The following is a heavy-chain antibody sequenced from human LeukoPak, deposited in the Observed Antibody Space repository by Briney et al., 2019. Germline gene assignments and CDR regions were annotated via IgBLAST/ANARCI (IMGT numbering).Heavy chain of an antibody. D-gene: IGHD3-22*01. J-gene: IGHJ5*02. CDR3: AREVSTTYYYDSSGKNWFDP. CDR1: GGTFSSYA. CDR2: IIPILGIA. Sequence: GASVKVSCKASGGTFSSYAISWVRQAPGQGLEWMGRIIPILGIANYAQKFQGRVTITADKSTSTAYMELSSLRSEDTAVYYCAREVSTTYYYDSSGKNWFDPWGQGTLVTVSS. V-gene: IGHV1-69*04.